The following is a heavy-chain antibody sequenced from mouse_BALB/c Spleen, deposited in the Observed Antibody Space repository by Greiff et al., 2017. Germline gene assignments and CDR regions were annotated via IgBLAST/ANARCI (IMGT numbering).Heavy chain of an antibody. CDR2: ISSGGSYT. CDR3: AREGDYGSMDY. V-gene: IGHV5-9-4*01. CDR1: GFTFSSYA. Sequence: EVMLVESGGGLVKPGGSLKLSCAASGFTFSSYAMSWVRQSPEKRLAWVAEISSGGSYTYYPDTVTGRFTISRDNAKNTLYLEMSSLRSEDTAMYYCAREGDYGSMDYWGQGTSVTVSS. D-gene: IGHD1-2*01. J-gene: IGHJ4*01.